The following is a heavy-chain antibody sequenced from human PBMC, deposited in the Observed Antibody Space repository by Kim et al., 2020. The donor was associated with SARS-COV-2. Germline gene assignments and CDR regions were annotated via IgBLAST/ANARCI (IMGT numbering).Heavy chain of an antibody. CDR3: ARHPLYDILTGYHPIDY. CDR2: IYYSGST. V-gene: IGHV4-59*08. D-gene: IGHD3-9*01. Sequence: SETLSLTCTVSGGSISSYYWSWIRQPPGKGLEWIGYIYYSGSTNYNPSLKSRVTISVDTSKNQFSLKLSSVTAADTAVYYCARHPLYDILTGYHPIDYWGQGTLVTVSS. J-gene: IGHJ4*02. CDR1: GGSISSYY.